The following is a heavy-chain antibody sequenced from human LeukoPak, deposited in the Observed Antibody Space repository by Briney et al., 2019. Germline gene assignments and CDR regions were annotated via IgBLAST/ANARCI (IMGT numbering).Heavy chain of an antibody. V-gene: IGHV1-18*01. D-gene: IGHD2-21*02. Sequence: EASVKVSCKASGYTFTSYGISWVRQAPGQGLEWMGWISAYNGNTNYAQKLQGRVTMTTDTSTSTAYMELRSLRSDDTAVYYCARAPRAGPKAYCGGDCYPDPESFGDYWGQGTLVTVSS. CDR2: ISAYNGNT. J-gene: IGHJ4*02. CDR3: ARAPRAGPKAYCGGDCYPDPESFGDY. CDR1: GYTFTSYG.